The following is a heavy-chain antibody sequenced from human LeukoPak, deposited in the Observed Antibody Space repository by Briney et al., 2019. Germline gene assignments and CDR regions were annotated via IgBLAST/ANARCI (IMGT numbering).Heavy chain of an antibody. Sequence: GGSLRLSCAASEFTLSSYEMNWVRQAPGKGLEWVSYISSSGSSIYYADSVKGRFTISRDNAKNSLYLQMNSLRAEDTAVYYCARVSRWFGESTTDYWGQGTLVTVSS. CDR3: ARVSRWFGESTTDY. D-gene: IGHD3-10*01. CDR2: ISSSGSSI. J-gene: IGHJ4*02. CDR1: EFTLSSYE. V-gene: IGHV3-48*03.